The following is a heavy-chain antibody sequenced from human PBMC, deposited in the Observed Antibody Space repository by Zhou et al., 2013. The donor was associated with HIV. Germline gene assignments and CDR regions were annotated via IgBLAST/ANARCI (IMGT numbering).Heavy chain of an antibody. D-gene: IGHD4-17*01. CDR1: GGSISTYY. CDR2: IYTSGST. V-gene: IGHV4-4*07. Sequence: QVQLQESGPGLVKPSETLSLTCTVSGGSISTYYWNWIRQPAGKGLEWIGRIYTSGSTNYNPSLKSRVTMSVDTSKNQFSLKLDSVTAADTAVYYCARDWIYGDYYYYYMDVWGKGTTVTVSS. CDR3: ARDWIYGDYYYYYMDV. J-gene: IGHJ6*03.